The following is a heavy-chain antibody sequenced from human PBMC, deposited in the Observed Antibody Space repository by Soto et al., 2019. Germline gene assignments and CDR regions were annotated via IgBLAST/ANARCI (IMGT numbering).Heavy chain of an antibody. CDR2: ISAYKGNT. CDR1: GYKFTSYG. CDR3: ARITICGTYFDS. J-gene: IGHJ4*02. Sequence: ASVKVSCKTSGYKFTSYGIMWVRQAPGQGLEWLGWISAYKGNTNYAQSVEGRVTMTTDASTNTAYMELRSLTSDDTAMYYCARITICGTYFDSWGQGTRVTVYS. V-gene: IGHV1-18*01. D-gene: IGHD1-26*01.